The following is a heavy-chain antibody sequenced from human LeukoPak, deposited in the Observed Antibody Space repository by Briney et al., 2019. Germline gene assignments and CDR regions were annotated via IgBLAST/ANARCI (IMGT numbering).Heavy chain of an antibody. CDR1: GGSISSGGYY. CDR2: IYYSGST. CDR3: ASQHRDYYYYGMDV. J-gene: IGHJ6*02. V-gene: IGHV4-31*03. D-gene: IGHD1-14*01. Sequence: SETLSLTCTVSGGSISSGGYYWSWIRQHPGKGLEWIGYIYYSGSTYYNPSLKSRVTISVDTPKNQFSLKLSSVTAADTAVYYCASQHRDYYYYGMDVWGQGTTVTVSS.